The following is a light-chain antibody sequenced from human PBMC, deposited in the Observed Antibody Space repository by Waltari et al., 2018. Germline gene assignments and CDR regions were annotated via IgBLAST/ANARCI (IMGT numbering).Light chain of an antibody. CDR3: SSFTSSSTWV. CDR1: TSDVGVYNY. J-gene: IGLJ3*02. CDR2: DVS. V-gene: IGLV2-14*01. Sequence: QSALTQPASVSGSPGQSITISCPGTTSDVGVYNYASWYHQHPGKAPKLMIYDVSNRPSGVSNRFSGSKSGNTASLTISGLQAEDEADYYCSSFTSSSTWVFGGGTKLTVL.